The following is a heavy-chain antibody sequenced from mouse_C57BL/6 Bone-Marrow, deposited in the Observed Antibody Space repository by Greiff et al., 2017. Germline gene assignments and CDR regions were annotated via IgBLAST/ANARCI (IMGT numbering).Heavy chain of an antibody. Sequence: VQLQQSGAELVRPGASVKLSCTASGFNIKDDYMHWVKQRPEQGLEWIGWLDPENGDTEYASKFQGKATITADTSSNTAYLQLSSLTSEDTAVYYCTTYSNYYAMDYWGQGTSVTVSS. D-gene: IGHD2-5*01. CDR2: LDPENGDT. CDR3: TTYSNYYAMDY. V-gene: IGHV14-4*01. J-gene: IGHJ4*01. CDR1: GFNIKDDY.